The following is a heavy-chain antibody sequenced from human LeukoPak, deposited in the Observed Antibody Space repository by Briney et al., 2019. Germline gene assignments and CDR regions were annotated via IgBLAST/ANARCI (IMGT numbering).Heavy chain of an antibody. D-gene: IGHD2-15*01. CDR3: ARDPRNVGLAP. Sequence: GGSLRLSCAASGVTFTNYAMTWVRQAPGKGLMYISRNNGDGSTTNYADVVKGRFTMSRDNVKNTLYLQMNSLRVEDTAVYYCARDPRNVGLAPWGQGTLVTVSS. V-gene: IGHV3-74*01. CDR2: NNGDGSTT. CDR1: GVTFTNYA. J-gene: IGHJ5*02.